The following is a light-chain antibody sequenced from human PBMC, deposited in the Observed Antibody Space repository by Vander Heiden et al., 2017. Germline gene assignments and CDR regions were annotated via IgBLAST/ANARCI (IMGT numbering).Light chain of an antibody. CDR2: YVS. Sequence: QSALTQPASVSGSPRPSITISCPGTSSDAAAYNYVSSYQHHPGTLPTPLISYVSNRPSGVSKRFSGSKSANAAPLTSAGRQDEDEDDYYCSSDTSRYNVVFGGGTKLTVL. CDR3: SSDTSRYNVV. V-gene: IGLV2-14*03. J-gene: IGLJ2*01. CDR1: SSDAAAYNY.